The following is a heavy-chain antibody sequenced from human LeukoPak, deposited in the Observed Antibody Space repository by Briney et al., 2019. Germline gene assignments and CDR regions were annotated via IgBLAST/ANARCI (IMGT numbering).Heavy chain of an antibody. D-gene: IGHD1-26*01. CDR1: GFTFSILD. V-gene: IGHV3-74*01. CDR3: AKDIGQVGATPMDV. J-gene: IGHJ6*02. Sequence: GGSLRLSCAASGFTFSILDMSWVRQAPGKGLVWVSRIKPDGSTYYADSVKGRFTVSRDNAKNTLYLQMNSLTAEDTAVYYCAKDIGQVGATPMDVWGQGTTVTVSS. CDR2: IKPDGST.